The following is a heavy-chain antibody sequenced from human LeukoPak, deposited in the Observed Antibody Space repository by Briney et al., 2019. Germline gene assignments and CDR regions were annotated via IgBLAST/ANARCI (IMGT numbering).Heavy chain of an antibody. CDR2: ISSSSSYI. V-gene: IGHV3-21*01. J-gene: IGHJ4*02. CDR3: ARAAIVVVPAATPLDY. Sequence: GGSLRLSCAAPGFTFSSYSMNWVRQAPGKGLEWVSSISSSSSYIYYADSVKGRFTISRDNAKNSLYLQMNSLRAEDTAVYYCARAAIVVVPAATPLDYWGQGTLVTVSS. CDR1: GFTFSSYS. D-gene: IGHD2-2*02.